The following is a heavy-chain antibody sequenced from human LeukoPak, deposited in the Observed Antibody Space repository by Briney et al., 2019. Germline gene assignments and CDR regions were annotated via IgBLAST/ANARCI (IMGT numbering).Heavy chain of an antibody. CDR3: ARDPMIRGIGWFDP. CDR2: IWYDGSNK. J-gene: IGHJ5*02. D-gene: IGHD3-10*01. Sequence: PGGSLRLSCVASGFTFSSYGMHWVRQAPGKGLEWVAVIWYDGSNKYYADFVKGRFIISRDNSKNTLYLQMNSLRAEDTAVYYCARDPMIRGIGWFDPWGQGTLVTVPS. V-gene: IGHV3-33*01. CDR1: GFTFSSYG.